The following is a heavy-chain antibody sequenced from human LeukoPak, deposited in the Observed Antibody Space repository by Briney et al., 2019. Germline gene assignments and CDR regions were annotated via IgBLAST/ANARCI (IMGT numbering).Heavy chain of an antibody. CDR2: INHSGST. Sequence: SETLSLTCAVYGGSFSGYYWSWIRQPPGKGLEWIGEINHSGSTNYNPSLKSRVTISVDTSKNQFSLKLSSVTAADTAVYYCARGNWFDPWGQGTLVTVSS. CDR3: ARGNWFDP. V-gene: IGHV4-34*01. J-gene: IGHJ5*02. CDR1: GGSFSGYY.